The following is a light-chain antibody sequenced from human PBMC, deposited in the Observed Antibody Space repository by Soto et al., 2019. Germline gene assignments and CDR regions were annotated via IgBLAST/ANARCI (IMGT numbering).Light chain of an antibody. CDR3: SSYTSSSTYV. CDR1: SSDVGAYNS. Sequence: QSVVTQPASVSGSPGQSIAISCTGTSSDVGAYNSVSWYQQHPGRAPKLMIHDVSNRPSGVSNRFSGSKSGNTASLTISGLQAEDEADYYCSSYTSSSTYVFGTGNKVTVL. V-gene: IGLV2-14*03. CDR2: DVS. J-gene: IGLJ1*01.